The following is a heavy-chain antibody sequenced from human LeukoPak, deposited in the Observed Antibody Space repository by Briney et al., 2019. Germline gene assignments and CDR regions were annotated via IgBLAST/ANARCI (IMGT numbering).Heavy chain of an antibody. CDR3: ASLYDIVGTTVDY. J-gene: IGHJ4*02. V-gene: IGHV1-2*06. Sequence: ASVKVSCKTSGYTFTNYYIHWVRQAPGQGLEWMGRINPNTGGTKSAKNFQGRVTMTRDTSISTAYMALSGLRSDDTAVYYCASLYDIVGTTVDYWGQGTLVTVSS. CDR1: GYTFTNYY. D-gene: IGHD1-26*01. CDR2: INPNTGGT.